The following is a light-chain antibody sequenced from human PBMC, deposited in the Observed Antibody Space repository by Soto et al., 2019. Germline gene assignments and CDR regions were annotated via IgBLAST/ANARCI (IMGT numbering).Light chain of an antibody. J-gene: IGKJ1*01. CDR2: DSS. Sequence: EIVMTQSPASLSVSPGERATLSCRASQSVSSNLAWYLQKPGQVPRLLIYDSSTRATGVPARFSGSGSGTEFTLTISSLQSEDFAVYYCQQYNRWPLTFGQGTMVGIK. CDR3: QQYNRWPLT. CDR1: QSVSSN. V-gene: IGKV3-15*01.